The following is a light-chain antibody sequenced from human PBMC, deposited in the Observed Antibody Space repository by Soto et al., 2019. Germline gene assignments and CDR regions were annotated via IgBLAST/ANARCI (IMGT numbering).Light chain of an antibody. CDR1: SRGHGAEDY. CDR3: LSHTTSRTYD. V-gene: IGLV2-14*03. Sequence: QSVLTQPASVSGSTGQSITISCSETSRGHGAEDYGAWYQQPPAKPPKHMIYDGDTRPSGVSYRFSDSKSGNTASLTISGLHTEDEADDYCLSHTTSRTYDFGPVTKVSV. CDR2: DGD. J-gene: IGLJ1*01.